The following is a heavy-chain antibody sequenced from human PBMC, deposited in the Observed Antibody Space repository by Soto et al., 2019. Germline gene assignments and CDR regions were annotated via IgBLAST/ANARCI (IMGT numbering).Heavy chain of an antibody. J-gene: IGHJ4*02. CDR2: IYYSGST. V-gene: IGHV4-39*01. CDR1: GGSITSNNYY. D-gene: IGHD6-6*01. CDR3: ARHELSSSIVNYFDF. Sequence: QLQLQESGPGLVKPSETLSLTCTVSGGSITSNNYYWAWIRQPPGKGLEWIGSIYYSGSTYYKSSLKSRVTISVDTSKKQISLKLSSVTAADTAVYYCARHELSSSIVNYFDFWGQGILVTVSS.